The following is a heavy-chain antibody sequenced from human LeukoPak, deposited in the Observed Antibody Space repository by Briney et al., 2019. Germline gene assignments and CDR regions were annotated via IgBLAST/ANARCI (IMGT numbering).Heavy chain of an antibody. V-gene: IGHV3-48*04. CDR3: ARVLRYCSGGNCYSGGLGYMDV. CDR2: ISSSSSTI. Sequence: GGSLRLSCTASGFTFSSYTMNWVRQAPGKGLEWVSYISSSSSTIYYADSVKGRFTISRDNAKNSLFLQMNSLRAEDTAVYYCARVLRYCSGGNCYSGGLGYMDVWGKGTTVTISS. CDR1: GFTFSSYT. D-gene: IGHD2-15*01. J-gene: IGHJ6*03.